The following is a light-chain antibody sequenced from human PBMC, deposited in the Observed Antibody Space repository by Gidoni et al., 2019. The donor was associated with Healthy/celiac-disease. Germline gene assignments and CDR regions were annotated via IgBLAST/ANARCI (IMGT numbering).Light chain of an antibody. V-gene: IGKV1-9*01. CDR3: QQLNSYFR. CDR2: AAS. CDR1: QGISSY. J-gene: IGKJ2*03. Sequence: DLQLTQSPSFLSASVGDRVTITCRASQGISSYLAWYQQKPGKAPKLLIYAASTLQSGVPSRFSGSGSGTEFTLTISSLQPEDFATYYCQQLNSYFRFGQXTKLEIK.